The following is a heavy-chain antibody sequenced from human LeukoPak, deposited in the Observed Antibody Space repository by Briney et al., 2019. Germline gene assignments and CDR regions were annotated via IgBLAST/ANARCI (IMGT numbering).Heavy chain of an antibody. D-gene: IGHD6-13*01. V-gene: IGHV3-33*01. CDR3: ARDGGRSSTAYFDY. CDR1: GVTFSSYC. J-gene: IGHJ4*02. Sequence: GGSLRLSCAAYGVTFSSYCMHWIRQAPGKGLEWVAVIWYDGSNKYYADSVKGRFTISRDNSKNTEYLQMNSLRAEDTTVYYWARDGGRSSTAYFDYWGQGTLVTVSS. CDR2: IWYDGSNK.